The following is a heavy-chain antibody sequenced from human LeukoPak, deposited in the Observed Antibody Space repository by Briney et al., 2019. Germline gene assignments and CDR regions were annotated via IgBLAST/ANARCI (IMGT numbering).Heavy chain of an antibody. CDR3: GRDLSGWYGPDY. D-gene: IGHD6-19*01. CDR1: GFTFNTFT. CDR2: INWNGGNT. J-gene: IGHJ4*02. Sequence: GGSLRLSCAASGFTFNTFTMNWVRQAPGKGLEWVSGINWNGGNTGYADSVKGRFTISRDNAKNSLYLQMDSLRAEDTALYYCGRDLSGWYGPDYWGQGTLVTVSS. V-gene: IGHV3-20*04.